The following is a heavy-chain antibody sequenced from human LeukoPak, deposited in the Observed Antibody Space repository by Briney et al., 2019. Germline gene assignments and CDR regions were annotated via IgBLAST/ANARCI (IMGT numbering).Heavy chain of an antibody. CDR3: ARVLKGTYYYYYGMDV. CDR2: IYYSGST. J-gene: IGHJ6*02. D-gene: IGHD3-10*01. V-gene: IGHV4-59*01. CDR1: GGSISSYY. Sequence: SETLSLTCTVSGGSISSYYWSWIRQPPGKGLEWIGYIYYSGSTNYNPSLKGRVTISVDTSKNQFSLKLSSVTAADTAVYYCARVLKGTYYYYYGMDVWGQGTTVTVSS.